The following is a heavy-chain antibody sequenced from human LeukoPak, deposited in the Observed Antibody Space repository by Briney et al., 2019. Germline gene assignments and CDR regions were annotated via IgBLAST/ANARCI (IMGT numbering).Heavy chain of an antibody. D-gene: IGHD1-26*01. J-gene: IGHJ3*02. V-gene: IGHV3-7*01. CDR3: ARSGLPYSLDI. Sequence: GGSLGLSCAASGFTFSSYWMSWVRQAPGKGLDWVANIKQDGSAKYYVDSVKGRFTISRDNAKNSVYLQMNSLRAEDTAVYYCARSGLPYSLDIWGQGTMVTVSS. CDR2: IKQDGSAK. CDR1: GFTFSSYW.